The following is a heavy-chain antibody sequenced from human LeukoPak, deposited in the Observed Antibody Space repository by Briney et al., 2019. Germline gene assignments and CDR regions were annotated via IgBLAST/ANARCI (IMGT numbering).Heavy chain of an antibody. CDR1: GFTFRNYG. J-gene: IGHJ6*02. D-gene: IGHD3-16*01. V-gene: IGHV3-30*18. CDR2: ISYDGGSQ. Sequence: GRSLRLSCAASGFTFRNYGVHWVRQAPGKGLEWVAVISYDGGSQYYADSVKGRFTISRDNSENTVYLQLNSLRVDDTAVYYCAKDRRMMSAYYGMDVWGQGTTVTVSS. CDR3: AKDRRMMSAYYGMDV.